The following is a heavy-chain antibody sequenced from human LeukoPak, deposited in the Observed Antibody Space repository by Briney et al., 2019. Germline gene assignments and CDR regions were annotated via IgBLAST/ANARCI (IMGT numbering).Heavy chain of an antibody. V-gene: IGHV1-8*01. D-gene: IGHD1/OR15-1a*01. CDR2: MNPNSGNT. CDR1: GYTFTSYD. CDR3: ARSGTRAAARRSNWFDP. J-gene: IGHJ5*02. Sequence: ASVKVSCTASGYTFTSYDINWVRQATGQGLEWMGRMNPNSGNTGYAQKFQGRVTMTRNTSISTAYMELSSLRSEDTAVYYCARSGTRAAARRSNWFDPWGQGTLVTVSS.